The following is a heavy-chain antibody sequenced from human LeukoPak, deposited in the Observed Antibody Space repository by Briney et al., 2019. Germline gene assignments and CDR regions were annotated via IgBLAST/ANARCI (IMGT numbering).Heavy chain of an antibody. CDR3: ASNRRYSGYDYIDL. Sequence: GASVKVSCKASGYTFTDSYMHWVRQAPGQGLEWMGWINPKSGGTNFAQNFQGRVTMTRDTSISIAYMELSRLSSDDTAIYYCASNRRYSGYDYIDLWGQGTLVTVSS. D-gene: IGHD5-12*01. V-gene: IGHV1-2*02. CDR2: INPKSGGT. CDR1: GYTFTDSY. J-gene: IGHJ5*02.